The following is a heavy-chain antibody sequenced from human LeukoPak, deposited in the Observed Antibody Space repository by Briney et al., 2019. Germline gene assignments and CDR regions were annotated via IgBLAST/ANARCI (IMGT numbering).Heavy chain of an antibody. D-gene: IGHD5-12*01. J-gene: IGHJ4*02. CDR3: AKAAEWLRSPFDY. V-gene: IGHV3-30*02. CDR1: GFTFSTYG. CDR2: RRYDGNYK. Sequence: GASLRLSCAASGFTFSTYGLHWVRQARGKGLEWVTFRRYDGNYKYYADSVKGRFTISRDNSKNTLYLQMNSLRADDTAVYYCAKAAEWLRSPFDYWGQGTLVTVSS.